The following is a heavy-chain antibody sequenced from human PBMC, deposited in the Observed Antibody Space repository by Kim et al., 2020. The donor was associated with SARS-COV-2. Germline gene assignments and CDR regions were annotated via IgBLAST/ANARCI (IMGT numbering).Heavy chain of an antibody. Sequence: GGSLRLSCAASGFTFRDYWMIWVRQAPGKGLEWVANIKEDGSEKYYVDSVKGRFNISRDNANNSLYLQMNYLGGDDTAVYYCVRYESGRFDPWGQGTLVT. D-gene: IGHD3-16*01. J-gene: IGHJ5*02. CDR2: IKEDGSEK. CDR1: GFTFRDYW. V-gene: IGHV3-7*01. CDR3: VRYESGRFDP.